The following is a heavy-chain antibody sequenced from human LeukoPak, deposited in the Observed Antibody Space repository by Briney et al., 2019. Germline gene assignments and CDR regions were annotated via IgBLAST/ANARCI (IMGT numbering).Heavy chain of an antibody. Sequence: SVKVSCKASGGTFSSYAISWVRQTPGQGLEWMGGIIPIFGTANYAQKFQGRVAITAEESTSTAYMELSSLRSEDTAVYYCASHYSDSSGYYYGFDYWRQGTLVTVSS. D-gene: IGHD3-22*01. CDR2: IIPIFGTA. V-gene: IGHV1-69*13. J-gene: IGHJ4*02. CDR3: ASHYSDSSGYYYGFDY. CDR1: GGTFSSYA.